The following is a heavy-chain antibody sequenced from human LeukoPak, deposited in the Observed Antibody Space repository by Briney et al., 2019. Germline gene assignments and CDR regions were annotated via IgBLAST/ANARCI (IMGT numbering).Heavy chain of an antibody. V-gene: IGHV4-38-2*02. CDR1: GYSINSGYH. D-gene: IGHD3-22*01. CDR2: IYHSGST. J-gene: IGHJ4*02. CDR3: AKHHHYDTSGDGTYYFDY. Sequence: SETLSLSCIVSGYSINSGYHGGWIRQPPGKGLEWIGSIYHSGSTYYNPSLKSRVTISIDASRNQFSLKLSSVTAAGIAVYYCAKHHHYDTSGDGTYYFDYWPQGTVVTVSS.